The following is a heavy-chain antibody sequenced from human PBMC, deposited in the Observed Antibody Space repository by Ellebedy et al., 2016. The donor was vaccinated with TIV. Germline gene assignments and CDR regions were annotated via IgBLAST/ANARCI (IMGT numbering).Heavy chain of an antibody. CDR2: IKGDGSGA. CDR3: ATDVSYRMDV. Sequence: PGGSLRLSCAASGFSLSPFSAYWMHWVRQAPGKGLVWVSRIKGDGSGATYADSVKGRFAISRDNAKNPLYLEMTSLRDEDTAVYYCATDVSYRMDVWGQGTTVIV. CDR1: GFSLSPFSAYW. J-gene: IGHJ6*02. V-gene: IGHV3-74*01. D-gene: IGHD5/OR15-5a*01.